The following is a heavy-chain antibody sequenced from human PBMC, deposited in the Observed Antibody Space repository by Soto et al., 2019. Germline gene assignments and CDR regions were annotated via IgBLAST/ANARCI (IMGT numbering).Heavy chain of an antibody. V-gene: IGHV3-33*01. CDR2: IWYDGSNK. D-gene: IGHD2-8*01. CDR1: GSTFSSYG. CDR3: ARALVGYPIDY. J-gene: IGHJ4*02. Sequence: GGSLRLSCAASGSTFSSYGMHWVRQAPGKGLEWVAVIWYDGSNKYYADSVKGRFTISRDNSKNTLYLQMNSLRAEDTAVYYCARALVGYPIDYWGQGTLVTVSS.